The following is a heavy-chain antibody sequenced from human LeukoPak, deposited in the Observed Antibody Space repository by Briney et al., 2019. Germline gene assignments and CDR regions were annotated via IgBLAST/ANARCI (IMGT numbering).Heavy chain of an antibody. CDR1: GGTFSSYG. V-gene: IGHV5-51*01. D-gene: IGHD1-26*01. CDR2: IYPGDSDA. J-gene: IGHJ4*02. Sequence: KVSCKASGGTFSSYGISWVRQAPGQGLEWMGIIYPGDSDARYSPSFQGQVTISADKSISTAYLQWSSLKASDTAMYYCARRRDLYSGSYYPFDYWGQGTLVTVSS. CDR3: ARRRDLYSGSYYPFDY.